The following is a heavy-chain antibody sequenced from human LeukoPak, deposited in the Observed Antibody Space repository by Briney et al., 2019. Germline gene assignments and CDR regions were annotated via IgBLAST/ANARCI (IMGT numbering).Heavy chain of an antibody. CDR1: GFTFSTYW. CDR3: TRYLGPFDY. J-gene: IGHJ4*02. V-gene: IGHV3-7*01. Sequence: GGSLRLSCAASGFTFSTYWMSWVRQAPGKGLEWVANIKQDGSERYYEDSVRGRFTISRDNAKNSLYLEMSTLRVEDTAVYYCTRYLGPFDYWGQGTVVTASS. CDR2: IKQDGSER. D-gene: IGHD2-8*01.